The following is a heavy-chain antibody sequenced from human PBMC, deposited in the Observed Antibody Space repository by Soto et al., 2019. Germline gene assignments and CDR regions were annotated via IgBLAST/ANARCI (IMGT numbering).Heavy chain of an antibody. CDR2: ISSSSSTI. CDR1: GFTFSSYS. V-gene: IGHV3-48*01. J-gene: IGHJ4*02. CDR3: ARAAGYYGSGTNYFDY. Sequence: EVQLVESGGGLVQPGGSLRLSCAASGFTFSSYSMNWVRQAPGKGLEWVSYISSSSSTIYYADSVKGRFTISRDNAKNSLYLQMNSLRAEDTAVYYCARAAGYYGSGTNYFDYWGLGTLVTVSS. D-gene: IGHD3-10*01.